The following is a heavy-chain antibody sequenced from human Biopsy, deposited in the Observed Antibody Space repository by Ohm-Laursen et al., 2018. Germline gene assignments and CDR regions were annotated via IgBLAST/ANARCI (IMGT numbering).Heavy chain of an antibody. CDR1: GGSITSRTHY. CDR3: VRHDLSDFWSGYPNFFDR. J-gene: IGHJ5*02. Sequence: SDTLSLTCTLSGGSITSRTHYWGWIRQTPGKGLEWIGTVYYSGTTYDNPSLKNRVIISVDTSKNQFSLGLKTVTAADTAVYYCVRHDLSDFWSGYPNFFDRWGQGTLVTVSS. CDR2: VYYSGTT. V-gene: IGHV4-39*01. D-gene: IGHD3-3*01.